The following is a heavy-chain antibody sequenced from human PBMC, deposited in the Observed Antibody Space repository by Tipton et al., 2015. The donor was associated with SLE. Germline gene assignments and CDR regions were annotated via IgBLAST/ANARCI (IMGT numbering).Heavy chain of an antibody. CDR3: AKDLSGYSYDW. V-gene: IGHV3-23*03. J-gene: IGHJ4*02. CDR2: IYSGGSA. CDR1: GFTFINYA. D-gene: IGHD5-18*01. Sequence: SPRLSCAASGFTFINYAMSWVHQAPGKGLEWVSHIYSGGSAYHADSVKGRFTISRDNSKNTLYLQMNSLRAEDTAVYYCAKDLSGYSYDWWGQGTLVTVSS.